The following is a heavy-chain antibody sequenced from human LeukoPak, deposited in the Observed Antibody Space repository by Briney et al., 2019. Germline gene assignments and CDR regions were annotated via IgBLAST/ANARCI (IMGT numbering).Heavy chain of an antibody. V-gene: IGHV3-74*01. Sequence: PGGSLRLSCAASGFTFSNYWMHWVRQAPGKGLMWVSQISTDGSQTFYADSVKGRFTISRDNAKNTLFLQMDSLRPEDTAVYYCVRSLRSADFWGQGTLVTVFS. J-gene: IGHJ4*02. CDR2: ISTDGSQT. CDR1: GFTFSNYW. CDR3: VRSLRSADF.